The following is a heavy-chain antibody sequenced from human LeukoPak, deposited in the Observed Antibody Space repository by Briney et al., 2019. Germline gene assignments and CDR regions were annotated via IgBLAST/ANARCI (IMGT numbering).Heavy chain of an antibody. J-gene: IGHJ4*02. CDR3: AKDGRSSVWRFDY. CDR1: GFTFDDYA. Sequence: GGSLRLSCAASGFTFDDYAMHWVRQAPGKGLEWVSGISWNSGSIGYADSVKGRFTISRDNAKNSLYLQMNSLRAEDTALYYCAKDGRSSVWRFDYWGQGTLVTVSS. CDR2: ISWNSGSI. V-gene: IGHV3-9*01. D-gene: IGHD6-19*01.